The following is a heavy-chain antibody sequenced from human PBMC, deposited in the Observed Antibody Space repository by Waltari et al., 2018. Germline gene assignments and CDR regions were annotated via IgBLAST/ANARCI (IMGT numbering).Heavy chain of an antibody. V-gene: IGHV4-59*01. Sequence: QVQLQESGPGLVKPSETLSLTCTVSGGSISSYYWSWIRQPPGKGLEWIGYIYYSGRTNYNPSLKSRVTISVDTSKNQFSLKLSSVTAADTAVYYCARVAVVTHPYWYFDLWGRGTLVTVSS. J-gene: IGHJ2*01. CDR2: IYYSGRT. CDR3: ARVAVVTHPYWYFDL. CDR1: GGSISSYY. D-gene: IGHD2-15*01.